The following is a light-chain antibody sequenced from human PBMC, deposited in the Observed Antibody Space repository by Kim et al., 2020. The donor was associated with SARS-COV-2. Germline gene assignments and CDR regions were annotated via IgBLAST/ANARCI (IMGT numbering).Light chain of an antibody. Sequence: AIQMTQSPSSLSASVRDRVTITCRASQGISGELSWYQQKAGKAPKLLIYAASKLQNGVPSRFSGSGSGTYFTLTISSLQSEDFATYYCLQDLNYPRTFGQGTKVDIK. J-gene: IGKJ1*01. CDR3: LQDLNYPRT. CDR1: QGISGE. CDR2: AAS. V-gene: IGKV1-6*01.